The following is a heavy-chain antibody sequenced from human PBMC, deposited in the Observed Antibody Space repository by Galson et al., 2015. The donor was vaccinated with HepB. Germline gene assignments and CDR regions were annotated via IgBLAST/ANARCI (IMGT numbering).Heavy chain of an antibody. D-gene: IGHD2-15*01. CDR3: ARELGCSGGSCYGAFHI. CDR1: GFTFSTYG. CDR2: IDSDGSNK. V-gene: IGHV3-33*01. J-gene: IGHJ3*02. Sequence: SLRLSCAASGFTFSTYGVHWVRQAPGKGLEGVAIIDSDGSNKSYAASVKGRFTISRDNSRNTLFLQMNSLRAEDTAVYYCARELGCSGGSCYGAFHIWGQGTMVTVSS.